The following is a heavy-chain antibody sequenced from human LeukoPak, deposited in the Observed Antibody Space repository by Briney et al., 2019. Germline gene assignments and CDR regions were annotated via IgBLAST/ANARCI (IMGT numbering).Heavy chain of an antibody. CDR3: ARGRPQGEWLLWAFDY. Sequence: GGSLRLSCAVSGFSVTNNYMSWVRQAPGKGLEWVSVFYVGGATYYADSVKGRFIISRDNAKNSLYLQMNSLRAEDTAVYYCARGRPQGEWLLWAFDYWGQGTLVTVSS. D-gene: IGHD3-3*01. J-gene: IGHJ4*02. V-gene: IGHV3-53*01. CDR2: FYVGGAT. CDR1: GFSVTNNY.